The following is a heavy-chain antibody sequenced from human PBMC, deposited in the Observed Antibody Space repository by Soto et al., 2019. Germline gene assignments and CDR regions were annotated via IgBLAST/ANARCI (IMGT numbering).Heavy chain of an antibody. CDR3: TLYYDFWSGYRT. D-gene: IGHD3-3*01. CDR2: ISWNSGSI. V-gene: IGHV3-9*01. J-gene: IGHJ5*02. CDR1: GFTFDDYA. Sequence: EVQLVESGGGLVQPGRSLRLSCAASGFTFDDYAMHWVRQAPGKGLEWVSGISWNSGSIGYADSVQGRFTISRDNAKNSLYLQMNSLRAEDTALYYCTLYYDFWSGYRTWGQGTLVTVSS.